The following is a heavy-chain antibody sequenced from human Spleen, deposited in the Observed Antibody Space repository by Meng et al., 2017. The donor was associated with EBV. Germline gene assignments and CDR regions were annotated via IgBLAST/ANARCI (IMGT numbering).Heavy chain of an antibody. CDR1: GGSISSSTYY. CDR2: IYYSGST. CDR3: ARDVGYYFDF. Sequence: QFLLQAPGPGLLKPSETLSLTCTVSGGSISSSTYYWGWIRQPPGKGLGWIGSIYYSGSTDYTPSLKTRVTISLDTSKNQFSLKLTSVTAADTAVFYCARDVGYYFDFWGQGTLVTVSS. D-gene: IGHD2-15*01. J-gene: IGHJ4*02. V-gene: IGHV4-39*07.